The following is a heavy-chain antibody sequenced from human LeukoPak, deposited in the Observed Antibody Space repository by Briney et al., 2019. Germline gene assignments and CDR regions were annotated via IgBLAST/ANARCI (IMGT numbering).Heavy chain of an antibody. D-gene: IGHD1-1*01. CDR2: NHTSGTT. J-gene: IGHJ4*02. CDR1: GGSITFYY. V-gene: IGHV4-4*07. Sequence: SETLSLICSVSGGSITFYYWNWIRKPAGKGLEGIGRNHTSGTTNYNPSVKSRVTMSIDTSQKKFSLNVTTVTAADTAVYYCASSSWKKTFGYWDQGGLVTVSS. CDR3: ASSSWKKTFGY.